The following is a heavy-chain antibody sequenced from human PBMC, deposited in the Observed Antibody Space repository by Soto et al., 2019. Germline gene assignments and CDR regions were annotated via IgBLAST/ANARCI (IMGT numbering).Heavy chain of an antibody. J-gene: IGHJ4*02. Sequence: GGSLRLSCAASGFTFSHNYMSWIRQAPGKGLEWVSYISSSGSTIYYADSVKGRFTISRDNAKNSLYLQMDSLRAEDTAVYYCARGTCSSTTCYAIYFDSWGQGSLVTGSS. D-gene: IGHD2-2*01. CDR1: GFTFSHNY. V-gene: IGHV3-11*04. CDR3: ARGTCSSTTCYAIYFDS. CDR2: ISSSGSTI.